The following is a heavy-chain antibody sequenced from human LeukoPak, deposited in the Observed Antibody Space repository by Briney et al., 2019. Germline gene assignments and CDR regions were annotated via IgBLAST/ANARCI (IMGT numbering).Heavy chain of an antibody. J-gene: IGHJ5*02. D-gene: IGHD3-16*01. CDR1: GGTFSSYA. V-gene: IGHV1-69*01. Sequence: SVKVSCKASGGTFSSYAISWVRKAPGQGLEWMGGIIPIFGTTNYAQKFQGRVTITADESTSTAYMELSSLRSEDTAVYYCARVLGEWLENWFDPWGQGTLVTVSS. CDR2: IIPIFGTT. CDR3: ARVLGEWLENWFDP.